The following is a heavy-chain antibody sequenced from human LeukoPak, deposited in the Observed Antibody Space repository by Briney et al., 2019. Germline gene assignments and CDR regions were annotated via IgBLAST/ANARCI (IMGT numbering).Heavy chain of an antibody. Sequence: GGSLRLSCAASGFTLSNYGMHWVRQAPGKGLEWVAFIRYDGSHEYYVDSVRGRFTISRDFSKNTLYLQMSGLRAEDTAVYYCARDSHGYISYYFDYWGQGTLVTVSS. CDR3: ARDSHGYISYYFDY. CDR1: GFTLSNYG. D-gene: IGHD5-24*01. V-gene: IGHV3-30*02. J-gene: IGHJ4*02. CDR2: IRYDGSHE.